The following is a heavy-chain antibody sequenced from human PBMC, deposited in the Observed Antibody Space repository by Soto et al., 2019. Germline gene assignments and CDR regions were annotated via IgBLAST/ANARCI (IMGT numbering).Heavy chain of an antibody. J-gene: IGHJ4*02. V-gene: IGHV4-59*08. Sequence: PSETLSLTCTVSGGSISSDYWSWIRQPPGKGLEWIGYIYYSGSTNYNPSLKSRVTISVDTSKNQFSLKLSSVTAADTAVYYCARHKESPDYGDYYDYWGQGTLVTVSS. D-gene: IGHD4-17*01. CDR2: IYYSGST. CDR1: GGSISSDY. CDR3: ARHKESPDYGDYYDY.